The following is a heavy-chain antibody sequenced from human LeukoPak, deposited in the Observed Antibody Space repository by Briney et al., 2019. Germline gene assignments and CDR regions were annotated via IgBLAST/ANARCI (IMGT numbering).Heavy chain of an antibody. CDR3: ARGYPVYGSFVY. CDR1: GGSISSYY. J-gene: IGHJ4*02. CDR2: IYYGGST. Sequence: PSETLSLTCTVSGGSISSYYWSWIRQPPGKGLEWIGYIYYGGSTNYNPSLRSRVTISVDTSKNQFSLKLSSVTAADTAVYYCARGYPVYGSFVYWGQGTLVTVSS. D-gene: IGHD2/OR15-2a*01. V-gene: IGHV4-59*01.